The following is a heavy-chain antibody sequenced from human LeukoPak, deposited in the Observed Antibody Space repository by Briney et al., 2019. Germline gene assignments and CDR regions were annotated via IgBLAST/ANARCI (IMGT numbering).Heavy chain of an antibody. D-gene: IGHD4-17*01. V-gene: IGHV3-23*01. CDR3: AKDMSFGDYSDDY. CDR1: GFTFSSYA. CDR2: IGGSGGIT. J-gene: IGHJ4*02. Sequence: PGGSLRLSCAASGFTFSSYAMSWVRQAPGTGLEWVSSIGGSGGITYYADSVKGRFTISRDNSKNTLHLQMNSLRAEDTAVYYCAKDMSFGDYSDDYWGQGTLVTVSS.